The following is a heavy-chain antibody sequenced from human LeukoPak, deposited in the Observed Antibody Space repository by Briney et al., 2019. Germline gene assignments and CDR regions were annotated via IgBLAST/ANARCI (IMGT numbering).Heavy chain of an antibody. CDR3: ARGGEGYYDSSGYYHLYY. CDR1: GFTFSSYG. J-gene: IGHJ4*02. CDR2: ISYDAKSN. D-gene: IGHD3-22*01. Sequence: SGGSLRLSCATSGFTFSSYGMHWVRQVPGKGLEWVAVISYDAKSNYHVDSVKGRFTISRDNSKNTLYLQMNSLRAEDTAVYYCARGGEGYYDSSGYYHLYYWGQGTLVTVSS. V-gene: IGHV3-30*03.